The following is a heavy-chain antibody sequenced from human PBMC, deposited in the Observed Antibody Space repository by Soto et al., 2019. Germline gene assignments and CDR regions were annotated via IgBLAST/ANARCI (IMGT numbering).Heavy chain of an antibody. D-gene: IGHD3-16*01. CDR3: TRVNLGKLDY. V-gene: IGHV3-15*01. J-gene: IGHJ4*02. Sequence: EVQLVESGGGLVEPGGSLRLSCAASGFTLSNAWMSWVRQAPGKGLEWVGRIQSKTDGGATVYAAPVRGRFTITREDSKHTLGLHMRSLKTEDTARYYCTRVNLGKLDYWGQGTLATVSS. CDR1: GFTLSNAW. CDR2: IQSKTDGGAT.